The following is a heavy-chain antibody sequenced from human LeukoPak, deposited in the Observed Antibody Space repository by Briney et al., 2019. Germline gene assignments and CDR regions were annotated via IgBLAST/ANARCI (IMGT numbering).Heavy chain of an antibody. CDR3: ARDIPRGDSSSSSDY. CDR1: GYPITGYF. CDR2: INPNSGGT. V-gene: IGHV1-2*06. Sequence: ASVKVSCKASGYPITGYFLHWVRQAPGQGLEWMGRINPNSGGTNYAQEFQGRVTMTRDTSISTAYMELSRLRSDDTAVYYCARDIPRGDSSSSSDYWGQGTLVTVSS. D-gene: IGHD6-6*01. J-gene: IGHJ4*02.